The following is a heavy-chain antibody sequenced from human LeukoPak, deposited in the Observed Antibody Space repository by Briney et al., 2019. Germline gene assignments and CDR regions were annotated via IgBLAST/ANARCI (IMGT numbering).Heavy chain of an antibody. Sequence: AGSLRLSCAASGFTFNNYAMSWVRQAPGKGLEWVSAIIASGGTTYYADSVKGRFTISRDNSENTLFLQMNDLRAEDTAVYYCAKGPREYCSSTSCPNWFDSWGQGTLVTVSS. J-gene: IGHJ5*01. V-gene: IGHV3-23*01. CDR2: IIASGGTT. D-gene: IGHD2-2*01. CDR1: GFTFNNYA. CDR3: AKGPREYCSSTSCPNWFDS.